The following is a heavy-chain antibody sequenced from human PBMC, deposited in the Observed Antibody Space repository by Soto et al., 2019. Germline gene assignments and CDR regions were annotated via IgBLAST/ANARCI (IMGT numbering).Heavy chain of an antibody. Sequence: VRVSCTASGGPFRRDSISCLRQAPGQGLEWMGGIIPIFGTANYAQKFQGRVTITADESTSTAYMELSSLRSEDTAVYYCARWNLVAPGLDWFDPWGQGNLV. CDR2: IIPIFGTA. V-gene: IGHV1-69*13. D-gene: IGHD5-12*01. CDR1: GGPFRRDS. CDR3: ARWNLVAPGLDWFDP. J-gene: IGHJ5*02.